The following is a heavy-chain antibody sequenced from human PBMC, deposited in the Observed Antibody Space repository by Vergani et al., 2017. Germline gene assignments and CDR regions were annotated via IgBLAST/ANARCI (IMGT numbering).Heavy chain of an antibody. V-gene: IGHV3-43D*03. CDR1: GFTFDAYA. Sequence: EVQLVESGGVVVQPGGSLRLSCAASGFTFDAYAMHWVRQAPGKGLEWVSLISWDGGSTYYADSVKGRFTISRDNSKNSLYLQMNSLRAEDTALYYCAKANYYDSSGYTGALDYWGQGTLVTVSS. CDR2: ISWDGGST. D-gene: IGHD3-22*01. CDR3: AKANYYDSSGYTGALDY. J-gene: IGHJ4*02.